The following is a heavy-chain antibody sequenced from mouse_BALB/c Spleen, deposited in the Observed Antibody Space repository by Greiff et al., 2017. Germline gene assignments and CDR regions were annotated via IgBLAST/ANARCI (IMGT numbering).Heavy chain of an antibody. CDR3: AKTARATYYFDY. CDR2: INPSTGYT. Sequence: QVQLQHSGAELAKPGASVKMSCKASGYTFTSYWMHWVKQRPGQGLEWIGYINPSTGYTEYNQKFKDKATLTADKSSSTAYMQLSSLTSEDSAVYYCAKTARATYYFDYWGQGTTLTVSS. CDR1: GYTFTSYW. J-gene: IGHJ2*01. D-gene: IGHD3-2*01. V-gene: IGHV1-7*01.